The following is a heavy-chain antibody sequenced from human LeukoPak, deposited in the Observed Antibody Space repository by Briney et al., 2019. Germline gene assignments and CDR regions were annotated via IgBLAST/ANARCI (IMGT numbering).Heavy chain of an antibody. CDR3: ARSELDRYNWNDGYYYYYYMDV. J-gene: IGHJ6*03. CDR2: IYTSGST. D-gene: IGHD1-1*01. CDR1: GGSISSYY. Sequence: SETLSLTCTVSGGSISSYYWSWIRQPAGKGLEWIGRIYTSGSTNYNPSLKSRVTMSVDTSKNQFSLKLSSATAADTAVYYCARSELDRYNWNDGYYYYYYMDVWGKGTTVTVSS. V-gene: IGHV4-4*07.